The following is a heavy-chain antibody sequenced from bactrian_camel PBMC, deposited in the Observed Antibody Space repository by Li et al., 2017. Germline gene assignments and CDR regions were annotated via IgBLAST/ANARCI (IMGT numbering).Heavy chain of an antibody. J-gene: IGHJ6*01. CDR1: IFTFSSYY. D-gene: IGHD2*01. CDR2: IYSDGTNT. CDR3: AVGRIEGSDGSWLTRFGY. V-gene: IGHV3-2*01. Sequence: QLVESGGGSVRTGGSLRLSCVSTIFTFSSYYINWIRQAPGKGLEWVASIYSDGTNTYYADSVKGRFTISRDSTKNILYLQMSSLKSEDTARYFCAVGRIEGSDGSWLTRFGYWGQGTQVTVS.